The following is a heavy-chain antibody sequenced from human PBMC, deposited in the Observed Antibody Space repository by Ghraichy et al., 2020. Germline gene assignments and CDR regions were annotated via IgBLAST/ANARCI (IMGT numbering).Heavy chain of an antibody. Sequence: GESLSLSCAASGFTFINYGMTWVRQAPGKGLEWVSTITGSGTNTYYADSVKGRFTISRDNSKNTLNLHMNSLRAEDTAIYYCARLRGPKIPASEDFWGQGTMVTVS. CDR1: GFTFINYG. CDR2: ITGSGTNT. D-gene: IGHD6-13*01. V-gene: IGHV3-23*01. J-gene: IGHJ4*02. CDR3: ARLRGPKIPASEDF.